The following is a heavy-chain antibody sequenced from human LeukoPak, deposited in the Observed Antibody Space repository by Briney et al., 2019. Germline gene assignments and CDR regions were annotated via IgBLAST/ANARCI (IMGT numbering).Heavy chain of an antibody. CDR2: IASDGSST. Sequence: GSLRLSCAASGFTFSSYWMNWVRQAPGKGLVWVSRIASDGSSTTYADSVKGRFSISRDNSKNTLYLQMNSLRAEDTAVYYCAKDSRGSYYYAYFQHWGQGTLVTVSS. D-gene: IGHD1-26*01. CDR1: GFTFSSYW. V-gene: IGHV3-74*01. CDR3: AKDSRGSYYYAYFQH. J-gene: IGHJ1*01.